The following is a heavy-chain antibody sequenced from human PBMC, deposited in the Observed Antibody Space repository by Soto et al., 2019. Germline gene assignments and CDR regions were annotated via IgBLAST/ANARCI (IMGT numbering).Heavy chain of an antibody. Sequence: QVQLVQSGADVKKPGSSVRVSCKASGGSFNSHSFSWVRQAPGQGLEWVGTIIPIFNTSTYAERFQGRVTITADASTSPAYMDLSSLTSEDSAVYYCATDDTVMVGADSAFDIWGQGTMVTVSS. CDR1: GGSFNSHS. CDR2: IIPIFNTS. D-gene: IGHD4-17*01. V-gene: IGHV1-69*18. J-gene: IGHJ3*02. CDR3: ATDDTVMVGADSAFDI.